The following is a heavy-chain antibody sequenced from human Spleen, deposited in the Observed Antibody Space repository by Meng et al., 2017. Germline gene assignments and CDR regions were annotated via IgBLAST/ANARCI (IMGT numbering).Heavy chain of an antibody. J-gene: IGHJ4*02. D-gene: IGHD6-19*01. CDR1: GGSFSDYY. V-gene: IGHV4-34*01. Sequence: QVQLQPWGAGLLKPSETLSLTCVVSGGSFSDYYWSWIRQPPGKGLEWIGEINHSGSTNYNPSLKSRVTISVDTSKNQFSLKLSSVTAADTAVYYCARGVAVAGLDYWGQGTLVTVSS. CDR2: INHSGST. CDR3: ARGVAVAGLDY.